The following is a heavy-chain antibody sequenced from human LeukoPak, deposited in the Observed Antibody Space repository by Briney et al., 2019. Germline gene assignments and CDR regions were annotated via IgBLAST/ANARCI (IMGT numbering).Heavy chain of an antibody. Sequence: SETLPLTCTVSGGSISSGGYYWSWIRQHPGKGLEWIGYIYYSGSTYYNPSLKSRVTISVDTSKNQFSLKLSSVTAADTAVYYCARLMTYYYDSSGYFDAFDIWGQGTMVTVSS. CDR2: IYYSGST. CDR1: GGSISSGGYY. D-gene: IGHD3-22*01. J-gene: IGHJ3*02. CDR3: ARLMTYYYDSSGYFDAFDI. V-gene: IGHV4-31*03.